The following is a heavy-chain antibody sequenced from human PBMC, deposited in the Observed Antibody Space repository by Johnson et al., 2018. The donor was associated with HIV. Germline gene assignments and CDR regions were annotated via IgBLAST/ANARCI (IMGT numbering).Heavy chain of an antibody. CDR3: ARDCSYGSNDAFDI. CDR2: IWYDGSNN. Sequence: QVPLAESGGGVVQPGGSLRLSSAAPGLTFDDYGLSWVRQAPGKGLEWVAVIWYDGSNNYYVDSVKGRFTISRDNAKNSLYLQMNSLRAEDTAVYYCARDCSYGSNDAFDIWGQGTMVTVSS. V-gene: IGHV3-33*08. D-gene: IGHD5-18*01. CDR1: GLTFDDYG. J-gene: IGHJ3*02.